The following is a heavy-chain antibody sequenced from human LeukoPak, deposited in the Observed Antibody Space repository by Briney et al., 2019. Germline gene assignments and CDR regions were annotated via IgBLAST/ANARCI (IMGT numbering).Heavy chain of an antibody. Sequence: PSETLSLTCTVSGGSISSGSYYWSWIRQPAGKGLEWIGYIYHSGSTYYNPSLKSRVTISVDRSKNQFSLKLSSVTAADTAVYYCARGNCSGGSCLNWFDPWGQGTLVTVSS. V-gene: IGHV4-30-2*01. D-gene: IGHD2-15*01. J-gene: IGHJ5*02. CDR3: ARGNCSGGSCLNWFDP. CDR2: IYHSGST. CDR1: GGSISSGSYY.